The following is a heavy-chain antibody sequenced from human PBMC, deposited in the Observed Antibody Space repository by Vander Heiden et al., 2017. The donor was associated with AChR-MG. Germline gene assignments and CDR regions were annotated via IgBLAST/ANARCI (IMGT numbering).Heavy chain of an antibody. CDR2: ISSSSSTI. J-gene: IGHJ6*02. D-gene: IGHD1-26*01. CDR1: GFTFSSYS. Sequence: EVQLVESGGGLVQPGGSLRLSCAASGFTFSSYSMNWVRQAPGKGLEWVSYISSSSSTIYYADSVKGRFTISRDNAKNSLYLQMNSLRDEDTAVYYCARDRSQWAWENYYYGMDVWGQGTTVTVSS. CDR3: ARDRSQWAWENYYYGMDV. V-gene: IGHV3-48*02.